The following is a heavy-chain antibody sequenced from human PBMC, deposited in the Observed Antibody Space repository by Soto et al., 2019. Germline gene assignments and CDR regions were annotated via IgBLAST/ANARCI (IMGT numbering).Heavy chain of an antibody. CDR2: FDPEDGET. J-gene: IGHJ5*02. CDR3: ATALSRVGATFGT. D-gene: IGHD1-26*01. Sequence: ASVKFSCKVSGYTLTELSMNWVRQAPGKGLEWMAAFDPEDGETTYAQKFQGRVTMTEDTSTDTAYMEVSGLRSEDTAVYYCATALSRVGATFGTWGQGTLVTVS. CDR1: GYTLTELS. V-gene: IGHV1-24*01.